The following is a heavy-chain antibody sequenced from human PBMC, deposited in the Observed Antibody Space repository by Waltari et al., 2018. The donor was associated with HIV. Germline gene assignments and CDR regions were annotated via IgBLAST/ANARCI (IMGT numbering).Heavy chain of an antibody. Sequence: QVPLVQSGAEVKKPGASVKVSCKVSGYTLSELSMHWVRQAPGKGLEWMGVFDPEQGKTIYPQNFQGGVTMAEDVGTDTAYMELSSLRSEDTAVYYCTTEGLYCSGGTCYSRFDPWGQGTLVIVSS. V-gene: IGHV1-24*01. CDR3: TTEGLYCSGGTCYSRFDP. J-gene: IGHJ5*02. D-gene: IGHD2-15*01. CDR2: FDPEQGKT. CDR1: GYTLSELS.